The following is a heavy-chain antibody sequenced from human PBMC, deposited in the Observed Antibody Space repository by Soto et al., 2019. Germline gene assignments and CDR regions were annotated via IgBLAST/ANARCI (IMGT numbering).Heavy chain of an antibody. Sequence: EVQLVESGGGLVQPGGSLRLSCAASGFTLSSYDIHWVRQATGEGLAWVSGIGSGGDTHYADSVKGRFIISREDGNNSLYLQMNNLRVGDTAVYNCTRQPPPTGMEVWGQGATVTVSS. CDR3: TRQPPPTGMEV. CDR1: GFTLSSYD. J-gene: IGHJ6*02. V-gene: IGHV3-13*01. CDR2: IGSGGDT. D-gene: IGHD3-9*01.